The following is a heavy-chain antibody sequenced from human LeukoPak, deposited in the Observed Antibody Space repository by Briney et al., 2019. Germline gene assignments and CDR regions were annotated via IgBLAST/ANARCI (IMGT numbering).Heavy chain of an antibody. D-gene: IGHD4-17*01. J-gene: IGHJ4*02. CDR1: GGSFSGYY. Sequence: PSETLSLTCAVYGGSFSGYYWGWIRQPPGKGLEWNGSIYYSGSTYSNPSLKSRATISGDTSKNRFSLKLSAVTAADTAMYYCARDNQYNSASSDYGGTNFDSWGQGTLVTVSS. V-gene: IGHV4-34*11. CDR2: IYYSGST. CDR3: ARDNQYNSASSDYGGTNFDS.